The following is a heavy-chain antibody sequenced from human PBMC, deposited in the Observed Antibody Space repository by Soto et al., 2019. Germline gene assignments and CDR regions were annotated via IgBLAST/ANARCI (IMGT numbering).Heavy chain of an antibody. CDR3: ARVRGLRSPYYYYGMDV. D-gene: IGHD4-17*01. V-gene: IGHV4-31*03. Sequence: SETLSLTCTVSGGSISSGGYCWSWIRQHPGKGLEWIGYIYYSGSTYYNPSLKSRVTISVDTSKNQFSLKLSSVTAADTAVYYCARVRGLRSPYYYYGMDVWGQGTTVTVSS. CDR2: IYYSGST. CDR1: GGSISSGGYC. J-gene: IGHJ6*02.